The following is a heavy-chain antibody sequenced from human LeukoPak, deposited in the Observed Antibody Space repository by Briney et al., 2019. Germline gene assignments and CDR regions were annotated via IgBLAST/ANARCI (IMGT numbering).Heavy chain of an antibody. Sequence: SVKVSCKASGGTFSSYAISWVRQAPGQGLEWMGGIIPIFGTANYAQKFQGRVTITADKSTSTAYMELSSLRSEDTAVYYCAGSTRSGPLDYWGQGTLVTVSS. CDR2: IIPIFGTA. D-gene: IGHD2/OR15-2a*01. CDR3: AGSTRSGPLDY. V-gene: IGHV1-69*06. CDR1: GGTFSSYA. J-gene: IGHJ4*02.